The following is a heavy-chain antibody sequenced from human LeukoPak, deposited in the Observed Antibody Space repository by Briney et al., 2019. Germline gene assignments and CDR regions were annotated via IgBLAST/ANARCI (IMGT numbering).Heavy chain of an antibody. CDR1: GFSISSAKY. D-gene: IGHD3-10*01. V-gene: IGHV4-38-2*01. Sequence: PSETLSLTCAVSGFSISSAKYWGWIRQPPGKGLEWIGSIYHTGSTYYNPSLKSRVTISVDTSKNQFSLKLNSVTAADTAVYYCARLSYYYYYMDVWGRGTTVTVSS. J-gene: IGHJ6*03. CDR3: ARLSYYYYYMDV. CDR2: IYHTGST.